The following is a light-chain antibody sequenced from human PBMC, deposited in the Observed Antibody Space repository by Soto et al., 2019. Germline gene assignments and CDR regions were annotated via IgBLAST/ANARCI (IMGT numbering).Light chain of an antibody. J-gene: IGKJ5*01. V-gene: IGKV3-20*01. Sequence: EVVLTQSPGTLSLSAGERASLSCRPSQSVTSTYLAWYQQKPGQAPRLLIYGASSRATGIPDRFSGSGSGTDFTLTISRLEPEDFAVYYCQQYGSSPITFGQGTRLEIK. CDR1: QSVTSTY. CDR3: QQYGSSPIT. CDR2: GAS.